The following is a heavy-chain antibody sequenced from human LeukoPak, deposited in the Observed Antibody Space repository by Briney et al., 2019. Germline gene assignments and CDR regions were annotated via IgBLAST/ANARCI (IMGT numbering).Heavy chain of an antibody. CDR2: ISYDGSSK. J-gene: IGHJ6*02. D-gene: IGHD6-13*01. Sequence: PGGSLRLSCATSGFTFSSYAMHWVRQAPGKGLEWVAVISYDGSSKYYADSVKGRFTISRDNSKNTLYLQMNSLRAEDTAVYYCAREKIAAAENRGVLVPDYYYYGMDVWGQGTTVTVSS. CDR3: AREKIAAAENRGVLVPDYYYYGMDV. V-gene: IGHV3-30-3*01. CDR1: GFTFSSYA.